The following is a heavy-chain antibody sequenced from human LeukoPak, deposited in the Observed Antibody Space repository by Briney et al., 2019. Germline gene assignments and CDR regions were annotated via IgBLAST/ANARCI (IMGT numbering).Heavy chain of an antibody. CDR1: AFTLRSYA. Sequence: PGGSLRLSCAASAFTLRSYAMIWVRQAPGKGLEWVSGISGSGGSTYYPDSAKGRFTISRDNSNNTLYLQMNSLRAEDAAVYYCAKGAAPRGYTYVANWGQGIMVTVSS. CDR3: AKGAAPRGYTYVAN. J-gene: IGHJ4*02. V-gene: IGHV3-23*01. D-gene: IGHD5-18*01. CDR2: ISGSGGST.